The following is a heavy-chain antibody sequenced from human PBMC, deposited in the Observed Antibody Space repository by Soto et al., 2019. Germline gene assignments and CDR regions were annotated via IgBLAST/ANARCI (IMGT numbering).Heavy chain of an antibody. D-gene: IGHD4-17*01. J-gene: IGHJ4*02. CDR2: LNPNIGNT. V-gene: IGHV1-8*01. CDR3: ARTLYGDNVDY. Sequence: QVQLVQSGAEVKKPGASVKVSCKASGYTFTCYDINWVRQATGQGLEWMGWLNPNIGNTGYAQKYQGRVTMTRTTSISTAYMELSSLRSEDTAVYYCARTLYGDNVDYWGQGTLVTVSS. CDR1: GYTFTCYD.